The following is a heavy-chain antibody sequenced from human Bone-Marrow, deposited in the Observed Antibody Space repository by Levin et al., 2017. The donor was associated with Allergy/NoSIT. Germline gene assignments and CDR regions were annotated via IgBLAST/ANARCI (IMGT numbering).Heavy chain of an antibody. CDR2: IKHDGSEQ. CDR3: AKSQRGGGDRRGYAFFDH. CDR1: GFTFNDYW. V-gene: IGHV3-7*01. Sequence: GGSLRLSCAASGFTFNDYWMNWVRQAPGKGLEWVASIKHDGSEQWYLDSVKGRFTFSRDNARSFVYLQMDSLRAEDTAVYHCAKSQRGGGDRRGYAFFDHWGQGTLVTVSS. D-gene: IGHD3-16*01. J-gene: IGHJ4*02.